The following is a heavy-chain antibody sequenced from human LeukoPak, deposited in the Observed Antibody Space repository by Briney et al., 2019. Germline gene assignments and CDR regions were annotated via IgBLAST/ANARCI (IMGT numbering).Heavy chain of an antibody. D-gene: IGHD3-22*01. CDR3: ARRSSGYYAWVFDY. CDR2: IKQDGTEK. J-gene: IGHJ4*02. Sequence: GGSLRLSCAASGFTFTTYWMSWVRQPPGKGLEWVANIKQDGTEKYYVDSVKGRFTISRDNAKNSLYLQMNSLRVEDTAVYYCARRSSGYYAWVFDYWGQGTLVTVSS. CDR1: GFTFTTYW. V-gene: IGHV3-7*03.